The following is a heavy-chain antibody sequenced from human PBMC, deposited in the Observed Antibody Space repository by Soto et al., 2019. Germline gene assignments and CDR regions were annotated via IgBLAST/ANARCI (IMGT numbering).Heavy chain of an antibody. CDR3: IESPGHRNYSVGY. CDR2: IYWDDGK. J-gene: IGHJ4*02. V-gene: IGHV2-5*02. D-gene: IGHD2-15*01. Sequence: QITLKESGPMVVKPTQTLTLTCTFSGFSRSTSGVAVGRIRQPPGKALEWLALIYWDDGKRYSPSLKSRLIITKDTSKDQVVLTVNNMDPADAATYYCIESPGHRNYSVGYWGQGILVTVSP. CDR1: GFSRSTSGVA.